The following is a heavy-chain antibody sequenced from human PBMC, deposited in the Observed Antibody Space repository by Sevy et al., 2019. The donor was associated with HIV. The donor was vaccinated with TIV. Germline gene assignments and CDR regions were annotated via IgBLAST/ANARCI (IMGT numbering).Heavy chain of an antibody. CDR1: GGSISSYY. Sequence: SETLSLTCTVSGGSISSYYWSWIRQPPGKGLEWIGYIYYTGSTNYNPSLKSRVTISVDTSKNQFSLKLSSVTAADMAGYYCARHGLVYYYDSSGYFDYWGQGTLVTVSS. V-gene: IGHV4-59*08. CDR2: IYYTGST. J-gene: IGHJ4*02. CDR3: ARHGLVYYYDSSGYFDY. D-gene: IGHD3-22*01.